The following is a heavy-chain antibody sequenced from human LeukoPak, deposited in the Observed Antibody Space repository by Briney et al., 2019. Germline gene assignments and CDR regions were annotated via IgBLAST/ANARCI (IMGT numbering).Heavy chain of an antibody. Sequence: GGSLRLSCAASGFTFSNAWMSWVRQAPGKGLEWVGRIKTKTDGGTIDYAAPVKGRFTISRDDSKNTLYLQMNSLKTEDTAVYYCTTDVPSLTIFGVVIPDDTFDIWGQGTMVTVSS. V-gene: IGHV3-15*01. CDR3: TTDVPSLTIFGVVIPDDTFDI. CDR2: IKTKTDGGTI. J-gene: IGHJ3*02. CDR1: GFTFSNAW. D-gene: IGHD3-3*01.